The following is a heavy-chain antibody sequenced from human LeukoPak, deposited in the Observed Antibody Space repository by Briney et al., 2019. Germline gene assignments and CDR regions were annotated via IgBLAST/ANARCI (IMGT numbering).Heavy chain of an antibody. J-gene: IGHJ4*02. CDR1: GCSFATYW. D-gene: IGHD2-2*01. CDR3: ARRHSYCTSSSCYLYLDT. Sequence: GESLKISCNGSGCSFATYWIAWVRQMPGKGLEWMGDIYPSDSDTKYSLSFQGQVTISADTSLSTAYLQWSSLQSSDSAIYFCARRHSYCTSSSCYLYLDTWGQGTLVTVSS. V-gene: IGHV5-51*01. CDR2: IYPSDSDT.